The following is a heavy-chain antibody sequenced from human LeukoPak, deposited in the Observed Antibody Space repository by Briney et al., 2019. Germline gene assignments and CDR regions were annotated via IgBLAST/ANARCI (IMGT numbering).Heavy chain of an antibody. Sequence: SVKVSCKASGGTFSSYTISWVRQAPGQGLEWMGRIIPILGIANYAQKFQGRVTITADKSTSTAYMELSSLRSEDTAVYYCARPLNYYDSSGYYDWGQGTLATVSS. CDR1: GGTFSSYT. J-gene: IGHJ4*02. V-gene: IGHV1-69*02. CDR3: ARPLNYYDSSGYYD. D-gene: IGHD3-22*01. CDR2: IIPILGIA.